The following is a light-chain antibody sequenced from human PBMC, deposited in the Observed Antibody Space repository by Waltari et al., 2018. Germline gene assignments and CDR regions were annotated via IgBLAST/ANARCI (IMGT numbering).Light chain of an antibody. Sequence: QSTLTPPPSASGTPGQRVTIPFSGIRPNIGNTSLYWYQQFPGTAPKVLIYRNNQRPSGVPDRFSGARSGSSASLIIGGLRSEDEADYYCAAWDDSLSGWVFGGGTKVTVL. CDR3: AAWDDSLSGWV. V-gene: IGLV1-47*01. CDR1: RPNIGNTS. CDR2: RNN. J-gene: IGLJ3*02.